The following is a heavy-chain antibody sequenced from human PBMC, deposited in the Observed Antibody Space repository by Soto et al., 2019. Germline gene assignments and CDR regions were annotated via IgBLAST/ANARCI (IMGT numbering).Heavy chain of an antibody. CDR1: GFTFSSYS. J-gene: IGHJ3*02. V-gene: IGHV3-21*01. CDR2: ISSSSSYI. Sequence: GGSLRLSCAASGFTFSSYSMNWVRQAPGKGLEWVSSISSSSSYIYYADSVKGRFTISRDNAKNSLYLQMNSLRAEDTAVYYSASPQYYDFWSGYYRKHAFDIWGQGTMVTVSS. CDR3: ASPQYYDFWSGYYRKHAFDI. D-gene: IGHD3-3*01.